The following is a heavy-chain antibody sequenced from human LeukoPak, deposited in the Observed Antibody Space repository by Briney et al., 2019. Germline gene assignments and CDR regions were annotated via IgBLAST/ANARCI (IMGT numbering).Heavy chain of an antibody. V-gene: IGHV4-59*08. J-gene: IGHJ6*02. Sequence: PSETLSLTCTVSGGSISSYYWSWIRQPPGKGLEWIGYIYYSGSTNYNPSLKSRVTISVDTSKNQFSLKLSSVTAADTAVYYCARHQIYGDHPYYYYGMDVWGQGTTVTVSS. D-gene: IGHD4-17*01. CDR3: ARHQIYGDHPYYYYGMDV. CDR1: GGSISSYY. CDR2: IYYSGST.